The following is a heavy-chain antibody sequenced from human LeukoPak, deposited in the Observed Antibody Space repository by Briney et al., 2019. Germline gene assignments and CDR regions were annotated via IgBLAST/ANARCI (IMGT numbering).Heavy chain of an antibody. CDR2: ISYDGSNK. CDR1: GFTFSSYA. D-gene: IGHD6-13*01. J-gene: IGHJ4*02. Sequence: GGSLRLSCAASGFTFSSYAMSRVRQAPGKGLEWVAVISYDGSNKYYADSVKGRFTISRDNSKNTLYLQMNSLRAEDTAVYYCAKDFFRDSSSWYVDYWGQGTLVTVSS. V-gene: IGHV3-30*18. CDR3: AKDFFRDSSSWYVDY.